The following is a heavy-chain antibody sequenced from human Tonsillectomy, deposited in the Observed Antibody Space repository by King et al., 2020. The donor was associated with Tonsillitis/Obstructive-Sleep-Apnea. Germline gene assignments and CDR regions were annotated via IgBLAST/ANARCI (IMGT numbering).Heavy chain of an antibody. V-gene: IGHV3-30*04. CDR1: GFTFSSYA. J-gene: IGHJ4*02. Sequence: VQLVESGGGVVQPGRSLRLSCAASGFTFSSYAMHWVRQAPGKGLEWVAVISYDGSNKYSADSVKGRFTISRDNSKNTLYLQMNSLRAEDTAVYSCARDRVSGVGDSRGGGGFDYWGQGTLVTVSS. CDR3: ARDRVSGVGDSRGGGGFDY. D-gene: IGHD3-22*01. CDR2: ISYDGSNK.